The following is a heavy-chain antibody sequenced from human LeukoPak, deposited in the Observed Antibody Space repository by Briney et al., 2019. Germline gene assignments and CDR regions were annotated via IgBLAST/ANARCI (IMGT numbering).Heavy chain of an antibody. J-gene: IGHJ4*02. CDR1: GLIFSDYY. CDR2: ISSSSSVI. CDR3: ARGGIGWSRLSPIDY. D-gene: IGHD5-12*01. V-gene: IGHV3-11*01. Sequence: PGGSLRLSCAASGLIFSDYYMTWIRQVPGQGLEWLSYISSSSSVIYYADSVKGRVTVSRDNGKNSLYLQMNSLRAEDTAVYFCARGGIGWSRLSPIDYWGQGTLVTVSS.